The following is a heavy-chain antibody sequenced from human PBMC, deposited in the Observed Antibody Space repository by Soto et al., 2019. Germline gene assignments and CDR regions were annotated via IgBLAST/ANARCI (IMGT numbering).Heavy chain of an antibody. V-gene: IGHV1-46*02. CDR2: INPSGGST. D-gene: IGHD2-2*01. J-gene: IGHJ4*02. CDR3: ARDGPYCSSTSCPPPPFSY. CDR1: GYTFNSYY. Sequence: GASVKVSCKASGYTFNSYYMHWVRQAPVQGLEWMGIINPSGGSTSYAQKFQGRVAMTRDTSTSTVYMELSSLRSEDTAVYYCARDGPYCSSTSCPPPPFSYWGQGTLVTVSS.